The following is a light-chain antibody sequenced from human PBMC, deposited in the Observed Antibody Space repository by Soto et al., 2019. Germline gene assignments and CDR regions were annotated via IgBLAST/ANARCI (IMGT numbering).Light chain of an antibody. Sequence: QSALTQPASVSGSPGQSITISCTGTSSDVGSYNLVSWYQQHPGKAPKLMIYEGSKRPSGVSNRFSGSKSGNTASLTISGLQAEDEADYYCCSYAGSRVVFGGETKVTVL. CDR2: EGS. CDR1: SSDVGSYNL. V-gene: IGLV2-23*01. CDR3: CSYAGSRVV. J-gene: IGLJ2*01.